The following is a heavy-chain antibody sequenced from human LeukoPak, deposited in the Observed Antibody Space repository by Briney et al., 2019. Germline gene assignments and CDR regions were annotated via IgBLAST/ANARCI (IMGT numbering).Heavy chain of an antibody. V-gene: IGHV3-30*02. CDR3: ARGTASHQYSFDY. Sequence: GGSLRLSCAASGFTFTSYGMHWVRQAPGKGLEWVALTRCDKSDIYYADSVKGRFTISRDNSKNILYLQMKSLRAEDTAVYFCARGTASHQYSFDYWGQGTLVTVSS. CDR2: TRCDKSDI. J-gene: IGHJ4*02. CDR1: GFTFTSYG. D-gene: IGHD2-2*01.